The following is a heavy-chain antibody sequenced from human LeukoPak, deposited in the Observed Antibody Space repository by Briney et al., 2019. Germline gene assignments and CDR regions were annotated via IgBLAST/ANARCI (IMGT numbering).Heavy chain of an antibody. CDR3: AKDLFAMTQWEQLGY. D-gene: IGHD1-26*01. CDR2: ISYDGYDK. Sequence: GGSLRLSCAASGFTFNDYAMYWVRQAPGKGLEWVTLISYDGYDKSYADSVRGRFTISRDNSKNTLYLQMNSLRAEDTAVYYCAKDLFAMTQWEQLGYWGQGTLVTVSS. J-gene: IGHJ4*02. V-gene: IGHV3-30-3*01. CDR1: GFTFNDYA.